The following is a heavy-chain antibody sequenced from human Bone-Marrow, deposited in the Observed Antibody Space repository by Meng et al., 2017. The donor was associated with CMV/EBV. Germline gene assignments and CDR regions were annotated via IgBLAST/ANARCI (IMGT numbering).Heavy chain of an antibody. CDR3: ARAVDINFRFLASYYNGMDV. D-gene: IGHD3-3*01. Sequence: AGSLRLSCAASGFTFSTYSMNWVRQAPGKGLEWVSSITSSSSYIYYADSVKGRFTISRDNAKNSLYLQMNSLRAEDTAVYYCARAVDINFRFLASYYNGMDVWGQGTTVTVSS. V-gene: IGHV3-21*01. CDR2: ITSSSSYI. CDR1: GFTFSTYS. J-gene: IGHJ6*02.